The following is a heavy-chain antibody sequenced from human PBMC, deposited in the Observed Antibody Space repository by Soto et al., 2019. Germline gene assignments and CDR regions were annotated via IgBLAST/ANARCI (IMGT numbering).Heavy chain of an antibody. V-gene: IGHV3-30*09. CDR1: GLTFSNYA. CDR2: ISYGGDNK. CDR3: AKARHSTSWYGLEADL. Sequence: VRLLESGGGLVKPGGSLRLSCATSGLTFSNYAMSWVRQAPGGGLEWVAVISYGGDNKYYADSVRGRFAISRDNLKNTLDLQMNSLNPEDTAVYHCAKARHSTSWYGLEADLWGQGTLVTVSS. J-gene: IGHJ4*02. D-gene: IGHD6-13*01.